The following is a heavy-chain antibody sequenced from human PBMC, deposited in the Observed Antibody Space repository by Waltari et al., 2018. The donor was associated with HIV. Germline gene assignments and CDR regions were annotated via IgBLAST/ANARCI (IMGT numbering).Heavy chain of an antibody. CDR2: IWSDGYNK. Sequence: QVYLMESGGGVVPPGGSLKLSCAPSGFPFSRYGMHWVRQAPGKGLEWVAVIWSDGYNKFYADSVRGRFTFSRDNSKYTLSLQMNSLRAEDTALYYCVKERGPFNGFDIWGQGTMVTVSS. D-gene: IGHD3-16*01. V-gene: IGHV3-33*06. CDR3: VKERGPFNGFDI. J-gene: IGHJ3*02. CDR1: GFPFSRYG.